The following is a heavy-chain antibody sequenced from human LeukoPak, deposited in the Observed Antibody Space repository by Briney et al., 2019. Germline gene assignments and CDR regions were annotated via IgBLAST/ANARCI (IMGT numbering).Heavy chain of an antibody. D-gene: IGHD3-22*01. J-gene: IGHJ3*02. CDR2: ISSSSSYI. CDR1: GFTFSSYS. CDR3: ARLPYDSSGPIGLDI. V-gene: IGHV3-21*01. Sequence: GGSLRLSCAASGFTFSSYSMNWVRQAPGKGLEWVSSISSSSSYIYYADSVKGRFTISRDNAKNSLYLQMNSLRAEDTAVYYCARLPYDSSGPIGLDIWGQGTMVTVSS.